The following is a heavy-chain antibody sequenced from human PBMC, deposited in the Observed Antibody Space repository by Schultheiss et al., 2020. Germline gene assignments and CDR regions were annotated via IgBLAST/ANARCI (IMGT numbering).Heavy chain of an antibody. V-gene: IGHV3-48*03. Sequence: GGFLRLSCAASGFTFSSYEMNWVRQAPGKGLEWVSYISSSGSTIYYADSVKGRFTISRDNAKNSLYLQMNSLRAEDTAVYYCARGNRYYYDSSGYYYPIDPWGQGTLVTVSS. J-gene: IGHJ5*02. D-gene: IGHD3-22*01. CDR3: ARGNRYYYDSSGYYYPIDP. CDR2: ISSSGSTI. CDR1: GFTFSSYE.